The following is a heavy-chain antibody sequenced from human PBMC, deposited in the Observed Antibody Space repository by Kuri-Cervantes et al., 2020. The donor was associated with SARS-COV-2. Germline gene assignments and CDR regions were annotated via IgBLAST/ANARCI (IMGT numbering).Heavy chain of an antibody. D-gene: IGHD2-2*01. V-gene: IGHV1-18*01. Sequence: ASVKVSCKASGYSLTNYDMIWVRQAPGQGLEWMGWIGTNNGNKVYAQKFQGRVTMTTDTSTNTASMELTSLRSDDTAGYYCARKGVVVPTPVDYYYAMDVWGQGTTVTVSS. CDR3: ARKGVVVPTPVDYYYAMDV. J-gene: IGHJ6*02. CDR2: IGTNNGNK. CDR1: GYSLTNYD.